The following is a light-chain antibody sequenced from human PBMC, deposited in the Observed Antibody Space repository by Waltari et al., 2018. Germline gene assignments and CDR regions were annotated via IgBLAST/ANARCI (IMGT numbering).Light chain of an antibody. CDR1: SSDVGAYDL. CDR3: CSYAGNYANYV. J-gene: IGLJ1*01. Sequence: HSALIQPRAVSRSPGQSVIISCTGASSDVGAYDLVSWYQQHPGKAPTLIIYDFNNRPSGVPDRFSGSKSGNTASLTISGLQAEDEAEYYCCSYAGNYANYVFGTGTRLT. V-gene: IGLV2-11*01. CDR2: DFN.